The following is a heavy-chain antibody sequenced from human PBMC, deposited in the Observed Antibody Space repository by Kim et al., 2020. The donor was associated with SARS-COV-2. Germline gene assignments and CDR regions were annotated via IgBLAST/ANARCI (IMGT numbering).Heavy chain of an antibody. J-gene: IGHJ4*02. V-gene: IGHV1-69*13. Sequence: SVKVSCKASGGTFSSYAISWVRQAPGQGLEWMGGIIPIFGTANYAQKFQGRVTITADESTSTAYMELSSLRSEDTAVYYCAREGGYYYDSSGYCNFDYWGQGTLVTVSS. D-gene: IGHD3-22*01. CDR2: IIPIFGTA. CDR3: AREGGYYYDSSGYCNFDY. CDR1: GGTFSSYA.